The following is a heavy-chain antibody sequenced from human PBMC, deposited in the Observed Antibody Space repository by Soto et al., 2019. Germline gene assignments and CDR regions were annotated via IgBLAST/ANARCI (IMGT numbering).Heavy chain of an antibody. D-gene: IGHD5-18*01. J-gene: IGHJ6*02. Sequence: PSETLSLTCTVSGGSISSSSYYWGWIRQPPGKGLEWIGSIYYSGSTYYNPSLKSRVTISVDTSKNQFSLKLSSVTAADTAVYYCARGAYSYGYSYYYYGMDAWGQGTTVTVSS. CDR3: ARGAYSYGYSYYYYGMDA. V-gene: IGHV4-39*01. CDR2: IYYSGST. CDR1: GGSISSSSYY.